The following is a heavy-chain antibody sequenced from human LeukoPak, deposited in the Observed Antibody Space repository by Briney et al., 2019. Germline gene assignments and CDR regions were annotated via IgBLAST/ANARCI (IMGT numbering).Heavy chain of an antibody. CDR1: GYSFTTYW. CDR2: IDPSDSYT. J-gene: IGHJ3*02. CDR3: ARHTGDAFDI. D-gene: IGHD4-17*01. Sequence: GESLKISCRGSGYSFTTYWISWVRQMPGKGLEWMGRIDPSDSYTNYSPSFQGHVTISGDKSISTAYLQWSSLKASDTAMYHCARHTGDAFDIWGQGTMVTVSS. V-gene: IGHV5-10-1*01.